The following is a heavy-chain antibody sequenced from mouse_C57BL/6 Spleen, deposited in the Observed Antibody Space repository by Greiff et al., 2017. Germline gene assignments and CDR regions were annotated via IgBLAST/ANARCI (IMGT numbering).Heavy chain of an antibody. Sequence: VKLQESGAELVRPGASVTLSCTASGYTFTDYEMHWVKQTPVHGLEWIGSINPETGGTAYNQNFKGKGKLTADKSSSTAYMELRSLTSEDSAVYYCTRGSRYCFAYWGQGTTLTVSA. CDR3: TRGSRYCFAY. CDR2: INPETGGT. J-gene: IGHJ2*01. V-gene: IGHV1-15*01. CDR1: GYTFTDYE.